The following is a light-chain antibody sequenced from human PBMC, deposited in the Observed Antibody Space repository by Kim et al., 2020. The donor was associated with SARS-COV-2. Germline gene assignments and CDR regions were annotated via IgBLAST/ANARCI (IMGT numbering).Light chain of an antibody. V-gene: IGLV9-49*01. J-gene: IGLJ2*01. CDR3: GADHGSGSNFVWV. Sequence: ELTQPPSASASLGASVTLTCTLSSDYSEYTVDWYQQRPGKGPRFVMRVGTGGIVGSKGDGIPDRFSVLGSGLNRYLTIKNIQEEDESDYHCGADHGSGSNFVWVFCGGTQLTVL. CDR1: SDYSEYT. CDR2: VGTGGIVG.